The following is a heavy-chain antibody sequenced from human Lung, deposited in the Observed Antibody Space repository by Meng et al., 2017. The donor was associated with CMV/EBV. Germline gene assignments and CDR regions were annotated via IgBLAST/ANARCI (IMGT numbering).Heavy chain of an antibody. J-gene: IGHJ4*02. V-gene: IGHV1-2*02. CDR2: IKPNSGAT. CDR3: ARAPGLSLAAAASDAYFDK. Sequence: AXVXVSXXASGYTFTNYYIHWVRQAPGQGLEWMGWIKPNSGATNYVQKFQGRLTVTRDTSITTAYMELTRLRSDDTAVYYCARAPGLSLAAAASDAYFDKWGQGTXVTVSS. D-gene: IGHD6-13*01. CDR1: GYTFTNYY.